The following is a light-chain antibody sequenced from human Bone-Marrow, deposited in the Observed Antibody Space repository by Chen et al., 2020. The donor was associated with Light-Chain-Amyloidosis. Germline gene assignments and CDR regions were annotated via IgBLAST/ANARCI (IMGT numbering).Light chain of an antibody. V-gene: IGKV2D-29*01. CDR1: QSLVHRDGKTY. Sequence: IVMTQTPLSLFVTPGQSASISCKSSQSLVHRDGKTYFYWYMQKSGQPPKLLIYEVSNRFSGVADRCTGSGSGTYFTLIISRVETEDVGVYYCMQSLQLPLTFGGGTKVEIK. J-gene: IGKJ4*01. CDR2: EVS. CDR3: MQSLQLPLT.